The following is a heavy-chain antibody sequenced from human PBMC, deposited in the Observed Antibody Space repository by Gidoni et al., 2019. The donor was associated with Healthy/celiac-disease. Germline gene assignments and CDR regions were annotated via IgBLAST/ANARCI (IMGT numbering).Heavy chain of an antibody. D-gene: IGHD5-12*01. CDR2: SSSSSSYT. Sequence: QVQLVESGGGLVKPGGSLRLSCAASGFTFSDYYMSWIRQAPGKGLEWVSYSSSSSSYTNYADSVKGRFTISRDNAKNSLYLQMNSLRAEDTAVYYCAREGRWLQFPLDYWGQGTLVTVSS. V-gene: IGHV3-11*05. J-gene: IGHJ4*02. CDR3: AREGRWLQFPLDY. CDR1: GFTFSDYY.